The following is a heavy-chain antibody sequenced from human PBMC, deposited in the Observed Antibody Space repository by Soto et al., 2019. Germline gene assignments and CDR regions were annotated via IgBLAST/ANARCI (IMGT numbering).Heavy chain of an antibody. CDR3: ASNANSGYFGY. CDR1: GGTFSSYA. V-gene: IGHV1-69*13. J-gene: IGHJ4*02. CDR2: IIPIFGTA. Sequence: GASVKVSCKASGGTFSSYAISWVRQAPGQGLEWMGGIIPIFGTANYAQKFQGRVTITADESTSTAYMELSSLRSEGTAVYYCASNANSGYFGYWGQGALVTVSS. D-gene: IGHD3-22*01.